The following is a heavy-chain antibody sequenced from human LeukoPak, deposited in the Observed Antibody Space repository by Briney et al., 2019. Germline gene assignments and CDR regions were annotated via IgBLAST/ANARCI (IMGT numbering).Heavy chain of an antibody. V-gene: IGHV3-21*01. CDR3: AGQWLDDAFDI. Sequence: GGSLRLSCAASGFTFSSYSMNWVRQAPGKGLEWVSSISSSSSYIYYADSVRGRFTISRDNAKNSLYLQMNSLRAEDTAVYYCAGQWLDDAFDIWGQGTMVTVSS. CDR1: GFTFSSYS. D-gene: IGHD6-19*01. CDR2: ISSSSSYI. J-gene: IGHJ3*02.